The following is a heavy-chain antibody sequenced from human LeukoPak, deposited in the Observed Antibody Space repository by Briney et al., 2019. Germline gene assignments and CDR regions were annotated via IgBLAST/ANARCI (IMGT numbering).Heavy chain of an antibody. J-gene: IGHJ4*02. Sequence: GGSLRLSCAASGLSFSIYAMSWVRQAPGKGLEWVSAISGSGGSTYYPDSVKGRFTISRDNSKNTLFLQMNSLRAEDTAVYYCTIMHGYYDGSGYWVQWGQGTLVTVSS. CDR2: ISGSGGST. CDR3: TIMHGYYDGSGYWVQ. CDR1: GLSFSIYA. V-gene: IGHV3-23*01. D-gene: IGHD3-22*01.